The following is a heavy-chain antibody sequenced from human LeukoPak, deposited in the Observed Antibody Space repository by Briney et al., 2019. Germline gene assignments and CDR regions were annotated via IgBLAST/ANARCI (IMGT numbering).Heavy chain of an antibody. V-gene: IGHV4-34*01. Sequence: SETLSLTCAVYGGSFSGYYWSWIRQPPGKGLEWIGEIKHSGSTNYNPSLKSRVTISVDTSKNQFSLKLSSVTAADTAVYYCARVDCSSTSCYIFDYWGQGTLVTVSS. CDR3: ARVDCSSTSCYIFDY. CDR2: IKHSGST. CDR1: GGSFSGYY. D-gene: IGHD2-2*02. J-gene: IGHJ4*02.